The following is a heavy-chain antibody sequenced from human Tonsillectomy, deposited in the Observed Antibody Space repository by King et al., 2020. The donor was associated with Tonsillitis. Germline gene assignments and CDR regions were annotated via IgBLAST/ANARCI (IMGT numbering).Heavy chain of an antibody. CDR2: IRNDGSNK. Sequence: VQLVESGGGVVQPGGSLRLSCAASGFTFSSYGMHWVRQAPGKGLEWVAFIRNDGSNKYYADSVKGRFTISRDNSKNTLYLQMNSLRAEDTAVYFCARPYSSSRVDSWGQGTLVTVSS. V-gene: IGHV3-30*02. J-gene: IGHJ4*02. CDR1: GFTFSSYG. D-gene: IGHD6-6*01. CDR3: ARPYSSSRVDS.